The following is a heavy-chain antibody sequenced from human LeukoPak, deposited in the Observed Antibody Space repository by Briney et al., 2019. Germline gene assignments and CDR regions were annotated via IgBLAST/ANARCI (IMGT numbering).Heavy chain of an antibody. V-gene: IGHV3-33*01. CDR3: ARVPRFDSSGYYELGAFDI. D-gene: IGHD3-22*01. CDR1: GFTFSSYG. CDR2: IWYDGSNK. J-gene: IGHJ3*02. Sequence: GRSLRLSCAASGFTFSSYGVHWVRQAPGKGLEGVAVIWYDGSNKYYADSVKGRFTISRDNSKNTLYLQMNSLRAEDTAVYYCARVPRFDSSGYYELGAFDIWGQGTMVTVSS.